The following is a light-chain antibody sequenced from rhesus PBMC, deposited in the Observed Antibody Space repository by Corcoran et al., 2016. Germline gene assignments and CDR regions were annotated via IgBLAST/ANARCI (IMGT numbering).Light chain of an antibody. J-gene: IGLJ3*01. CDR1: GSDIGGYNY. CDR2: EVN. CDR3: SSYGGGNSLL. V-gene: IGLV2-32*02. Sequence: QAALTQPRSVSGSPGQSVTISCAGTGSDIGGYNYVSWYQQHPGTVPRLMIYEVNKRPSGVSDRFSGSKSGYTASLTISGLQAEDEADYYCSSYGGGNSLLFGGGTRLTVL.